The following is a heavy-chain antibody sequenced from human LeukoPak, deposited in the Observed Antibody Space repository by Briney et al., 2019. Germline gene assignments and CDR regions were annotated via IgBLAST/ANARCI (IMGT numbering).Heavy chain of an antibody. CDR2: IGTAGDT. Sequence: GGSLRLSCAACEFTFTSYDMHWVHQPTGKGLDWVSTIGTAGDTYCPGSLKGRFTISRDNSKNSLYLQMNSLRTEDTALYYCAKSLGGSAPNDAFDIWGQGTMVTVSS. CDR1: EFTFTSYD. D-gene: IGHD3-16*01. CDR3: AKSLGGSAPNDAFDI. V-gene: IGHV3-13*01. J-gene: IGHJ3*02.